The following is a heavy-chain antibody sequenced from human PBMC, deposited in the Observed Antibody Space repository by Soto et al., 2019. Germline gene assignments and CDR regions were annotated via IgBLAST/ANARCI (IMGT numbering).Heavy chain of an antibody. Sequence: ASVKVSCKASGYTFTTHGISWVRQAPGQGLEWIGWISAYNGNTNYAQKLQGRVTMTTDTSTSTAYMELRSLRSDDTAVYYCASSTQYYYYGMDVWGQGTTDTVSS. CDR1: GYTFTTHG. CDR2: ISAYNGNT. CDR3: ASSTQYYYYGMDV. D-gene: IGHD2-2*01. V-gene: IGHV1-18*01. J-gene: IGHJ6*02.